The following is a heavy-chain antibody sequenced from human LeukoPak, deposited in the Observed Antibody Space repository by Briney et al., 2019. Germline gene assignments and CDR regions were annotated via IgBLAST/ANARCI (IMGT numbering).Heavy chain of an antibody. D-gene: IGHD3-10*01. CDR1: GGSFSGYY. Sequence: PSETLSLTCAVYGGSFSGYYWSWIRQPPGKGLEWIGEINHSGSTNYNPSLKSRVTISVDTSKNQFSLELSSVTAADTAVYYCARHALWFGEFGRYYYMDVWGKGTTVTISS. J-gene: IGHJ6*03. CDR3: ARHALWFGEFGRYYYMDV. CDR2: INHSGST. V-gene: IGHV4-34*01.